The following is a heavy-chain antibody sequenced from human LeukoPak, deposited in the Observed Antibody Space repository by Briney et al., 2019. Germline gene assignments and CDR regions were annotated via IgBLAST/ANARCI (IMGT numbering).Heavy chain of an antibody. CDR3: AKDIKGYSYGYRYYYYGMDV. D-gene: IGHD5-18*01. V-gene: IGHV3-30*18. CDR1: GFTFSSYG. J-gene: IGHJ6*02. Sequence: GGSLRLSCAASGFTFSSYGMHWVRQAPGKGLEWVAVISYDGSNKYCADSVKGRFTISRDNSKNTLYLQMNSLRAEDTAVYYCAKDIKGYSYGYRYYYYGMDVWGQGTTVTVSS. CDR2: ISYDGSNK.